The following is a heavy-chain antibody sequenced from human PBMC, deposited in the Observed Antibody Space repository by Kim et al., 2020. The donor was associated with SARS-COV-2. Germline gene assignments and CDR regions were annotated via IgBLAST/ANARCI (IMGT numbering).Heavy chain of an antibody. CDR3: MTFGEMSY. V-gene: IGHV1-3*04. D-gene: IGHD2-21*01. CDR2: ITTGDGDT. J-gene: IGHJ4*01. Sequence: ASVKVSCKPFGYSFTRHAIHWVRQAPGQRPEWLGYITTGDGDTQYSQNLQGRVTMTRDTSASTAYMELSSLRPEDTGVYYCMTFGEMSYWGHGTLVAVSS. CDR1: GYSFTRHA.